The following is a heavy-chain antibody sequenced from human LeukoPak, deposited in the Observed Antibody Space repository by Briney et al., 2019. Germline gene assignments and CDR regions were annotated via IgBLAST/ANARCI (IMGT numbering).Heavy chain of an antibody. V-gene: IGHV4-31*03. CDR2: IYYSGST. J-gene: IGHJ4*02. D-gene: IGHD3-22*01. CDR3: ARSVIVVGSFDY. CDR1: GGSISSGGYY. Sequence: PSQTLSLTCTVSGGSISSGGYYWSWIRQHPGKGLEWIGYIYYSGSTYYNPSLKSRVTISVDTSKYQFSLKLSSVTAADTAVYYCARSVIVVGSFDYWGQGTLVTVSS.